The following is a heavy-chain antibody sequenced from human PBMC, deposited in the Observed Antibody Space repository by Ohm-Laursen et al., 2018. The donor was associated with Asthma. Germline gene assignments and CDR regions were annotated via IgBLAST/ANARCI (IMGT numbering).Heavy chain of an antibody. V-gene: IGHV3-30*03. J-gene: IGHJ4*02. CDR1: GFTFSSYG. Sequence: SLRLSCSASGFTFSSYGMHWVRQAPGKGLEWVAVISYDGSNKYYADSVKGRFTISRDNAKNSLYLQMNSLRAEDTAVYYCARDHIAVAGNFDYWGQGTLVTVSS. CDR3: ARDHIAVAGNFDY. D-gene: IGHD6-19*01. CDR2: ISYDGSNK.